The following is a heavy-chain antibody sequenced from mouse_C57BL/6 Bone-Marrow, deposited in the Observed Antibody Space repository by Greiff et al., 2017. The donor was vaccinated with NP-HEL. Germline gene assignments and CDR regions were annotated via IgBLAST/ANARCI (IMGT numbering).Heavy chain of an antibody. CDR1: GYTFTSYW. CDR2: IDPNSGGT. CDR3: TRKNQYYFDH. V-gene: IGHV1-72*01. J-gene: IGHJ2*01. Sequence: QVQLQQPGAELVKPGASVKLSCKASGYTFTSYWMHWVKQRPGRGLEWIGRIDPNSGGTKYNEKFKSKATLTVDKPSSTAYIQLSSLTSEDSAVYYCTRKNQYYFDHWGQGTTLTVSS.